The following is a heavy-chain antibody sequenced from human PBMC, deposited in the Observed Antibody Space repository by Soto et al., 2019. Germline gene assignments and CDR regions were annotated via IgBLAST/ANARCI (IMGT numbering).Heavy chain of an antibody. Sequence: EVQLVETGGGLIQPGGSLRLSCAASGFTVSSNYMSWVRQAPGKGLEGVSVIYSGGSTYYADSVKGRFTISRDNSKNTLYLQMNSLRAVDTAVYYCARGRSTVIPFDYWGGGTLVTVSS. J-gene: IGHJ4*02. D-gene: IGHD4-17*01. CDR1: GFTVSSNY. V-gene: IGHV3-53*02. CDR2: IYSGGST. CDR3: ARGRSTVIPFDY.